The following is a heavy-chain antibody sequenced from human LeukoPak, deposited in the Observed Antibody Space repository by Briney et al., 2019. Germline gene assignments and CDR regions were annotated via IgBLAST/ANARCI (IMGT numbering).Heavy chain of an antibody. Sequence: PSESLSPTCTVSGGSISVYYWGSIRHPPGKGLEWLGYINYSGSTNYNPSLNSRVTISEDTSKNQYSLKLNSVTAADTAVYYCARVPARRVVTTPTYFDYWGQGTLVTVSS. J-gene: IGHJ4*02. CDR1: GGSISVYY. CDR2: INYSGST. V-gene: IGHV4-59*01. D-gene: IGHD2-21*02. CDR3: ARVPARRVVTTPTYFDY.